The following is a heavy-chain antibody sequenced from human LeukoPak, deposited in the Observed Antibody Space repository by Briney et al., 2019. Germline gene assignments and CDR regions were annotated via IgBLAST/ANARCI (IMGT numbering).Heavy chain of an antibody. CDR3: AREGQQLAFDY. V-gene: IGHV3-21*01. Sequence: RGSLRLSCAASGFTFSRYSMNWVRPAPEEGLEWVSSISSRSSYIYYADSVKGRFTISRDNAKNSLYLQMNSLTAEDTAVYYCAREGQQLAFDYWGQGTLVTVSS. CDR2: ISSRSSYI. CDR1: GFTFSRYS. D-gene: IGHD6-13*01. J-gene: IGHJ4*02.